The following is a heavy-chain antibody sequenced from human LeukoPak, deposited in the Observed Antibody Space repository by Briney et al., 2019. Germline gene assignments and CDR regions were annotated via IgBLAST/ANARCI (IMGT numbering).Heavy chain of an antibody. CDR3: AKSVVVPAANRGALYYFDY. CDR2: ISGSGGST. V-gene: IGHV3-23*01. J-gene: IGHJ4*02. Sequence: GGSLRLSCAASGFTFSSYAMRWVRQAPGKGLEWVSAISGSGGSTYYADSVKGRFTISRDNSKNTLYLQMNSLRAEDTAVYYCAKSVVVPAANRGALYYFDYWGQGTLVTVSS. D-gene: IGHD2-2*01. CDR1: GFTFSSYA.